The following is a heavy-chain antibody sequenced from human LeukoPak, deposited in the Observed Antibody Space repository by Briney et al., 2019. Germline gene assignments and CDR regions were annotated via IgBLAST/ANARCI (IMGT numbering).Heavy chain of an antibody. CDR3: ARRRAERGFYSFDS. V-gene: IGHV4-39*01. CDR2: IHHSAST. CDR1: GGSIISYNYY. Sequence: SQTLSLACTVSGGSIISYNYYWGWIRQPPGKGLEWIGIIHHSASTSYNPSLPSRVTISVATSKNQFSLTLSSVTAADTAVYYCARRRAERGFYSFDSWGQGILVTVSS. D-gene: IGHD1-1*01. J-gene: IGHJ4*02.